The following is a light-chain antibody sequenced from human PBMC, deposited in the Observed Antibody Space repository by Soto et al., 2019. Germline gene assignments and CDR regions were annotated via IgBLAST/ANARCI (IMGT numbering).Light chain of an antibody. CDR3: QQSFTAPLT. CDR2: VAS. CDR1: QSISTF. J-gene: IGKJ4*01. V-gene: IGKV1-39*01. Sequence: DIQMTQSPSSLSASAGDRVTITCRASQSISTFLNWYQQKPGKAPKFLISVASSLQSGVPSRFSGSGSGTVFTLTISRLQPEDFATYYCQQSFTAPLTFGGGTKVEIK.